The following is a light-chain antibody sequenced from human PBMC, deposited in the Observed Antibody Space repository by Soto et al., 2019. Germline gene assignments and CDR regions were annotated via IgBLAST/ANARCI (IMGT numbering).Light chain of an antibody. CDR2: GAS. V-gene: IGKV3-15*01. Sequence: EIVMTQSPATLSVSPGERDTLSCRASQSVSSNLAWYQQKPGQAPRLLIYGASTRATGFPARFSGSGSGTEFTLTISSLQSEDFAVYYCQQYNNWPTTFGQGTKV. J-gene: IGKJ1*01. CDR3: QQYNNWPTT. CDR1: QSVSSN.